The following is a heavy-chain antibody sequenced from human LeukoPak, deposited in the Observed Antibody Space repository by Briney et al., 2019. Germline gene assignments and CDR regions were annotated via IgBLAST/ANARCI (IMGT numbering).Heavy chain of an antibody. J-gene: IGHJ4*02. CDR1: GFTFSSYA. V-gene: IGHV3-30*04. Sequence: GGSLRLSCAASGFTFSSYAMHWVRQAPGKGLEWVAVISYDGSNKYYVDSVKGRFTLSRDNSKNTLYLQMNSLRAEDTAVYYCARDRGYFTMIPRYYFDYWGQGTLVTVSS. CDR2: ISYDGSNK. CDR3: ARDRGYFTMIPRYYFDY. D-gene: IGHD3-22*01.